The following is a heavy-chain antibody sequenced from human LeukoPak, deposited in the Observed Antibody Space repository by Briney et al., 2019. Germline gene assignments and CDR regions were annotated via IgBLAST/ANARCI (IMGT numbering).Heavy chain of an antibody. D-gene: IGHD1-1*01. Sequence: PSETLSLTCTVSGGSLSSHYWSWIRQPPGKGLEWIGYIYYSGSTNYNPSLKSRVTISVDTSKNQFSLKLSSVTAADTAVYYCARHAGGWFDPWGQGTLVTVSS. CDR3: ARHAGGWFDP. CDR1: GGSLSSHY. J-gene: IGHJ5*02. V-gene: IGHV4-59*08. CDR2: IYYSGST.